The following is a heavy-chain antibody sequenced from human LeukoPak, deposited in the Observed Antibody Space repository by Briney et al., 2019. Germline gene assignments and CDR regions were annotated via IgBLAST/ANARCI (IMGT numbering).Heavy chain of an antibody. CDR2: INSDGINT. CDR1: GFTFSNYW. V-gene: IGHV3-74*01. J-gene: IGHJ5*02. Sequence: GGSLRLSCAVSGFTFSNYWMHWVRQAPGKGLVWVSRINSDGINTSYADSVKGRFTTSRDNAKNTLNLQMNSLRAEDTAVYYCARDLGQYYDTSDNWFDPWGQGTLVTVSS. CDR3: ARDLGQYYDTSDNWFDP. D-gene: IGHD3-22*01.